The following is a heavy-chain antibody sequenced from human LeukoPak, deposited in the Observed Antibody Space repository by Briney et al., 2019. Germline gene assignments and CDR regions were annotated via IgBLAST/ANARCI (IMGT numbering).Heavy chain of an antibody. CDR1: GFTFSNAW. CDR3: TTDEWVRDTIFGVTGGIDY. D-gene: IGHD3-3*01. V-gene: IGHV3-15*01. CDR2: IKSKTDGGTT. J-gene: IGHJ4*02. Sequence: GGSLRLSCAASGFTFSNAWMSWVRQAPGKGLEWVGRIKSKTDGGTTDYAAPVKGRFTISRDDSKNTLYLQMNSLKTEDTAVYYCTTDEWVRDTIFGVTGGIDYWGQGTLVTVSS.